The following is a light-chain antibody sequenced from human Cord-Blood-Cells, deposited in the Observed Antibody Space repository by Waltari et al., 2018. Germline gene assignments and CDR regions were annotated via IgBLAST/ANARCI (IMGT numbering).Light chain of an antibody. CDR1: QSVLYSSNNKNY. V-gene: IGKV4-1*01. CDR3: QQYYSTPLT. CDR2: WAS. Sequence: DIVMTQSPDSLAVSLGERANINCKSSQSVLYSSNNKNYLAWYQQKPGQPPKLLIYWASTRESGVTDRFSGSGSGTDFTLTISSLQAEDVAVYYCQQYYSTPLTFGQGTKVEIK. J-gene: IGKJ1*01.